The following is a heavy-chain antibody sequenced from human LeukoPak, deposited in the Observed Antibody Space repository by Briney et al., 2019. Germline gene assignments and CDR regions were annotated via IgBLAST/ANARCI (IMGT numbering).Heavy chain of an antibody. V-gene: IGHV3-15*01. D-gene: IGHD2/OR15-2a*01. CDR1: GFTFSDAW. CDR3: TTRGGTFSIFDY. Sequence: GGSLRLSCAASGFTFSDAWMSWVRQAPGKGLEWVGRIKSKTDGGTTDYAAPVKGRFTISRDDSKNTLYLQMNSLKTGDTAVYYCTTRGGTFSIFDYWGQGTLVTVSS. J-gene: IGHJ4*02. CDR2: IKSKTDGGTT.